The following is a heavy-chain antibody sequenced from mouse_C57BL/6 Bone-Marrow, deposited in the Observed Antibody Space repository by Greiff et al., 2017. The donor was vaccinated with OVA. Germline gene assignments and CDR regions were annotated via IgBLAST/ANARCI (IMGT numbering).Heavy chain of an antibody. CDR1: GYTFTSYW. Sequence: QVQLQQPGAELVKPGASVKLSCKASGYTFTSYWMHWVKQRPGPGHEWIGRIDPNSGGTKYNEKFKSKATLTVDKPSSTAYMQLSSLTSEDSAVYYCAMIYYYGSRRSPYAMDYWGQGTSVTVSS. J-gene: IGHJ4*01. D-gene: IGHD1-1*01. CDR2: IDPNSGGT. CDR3: AMIYYYGSRRSPYAMDY. V-gene: IGHV1-72*01.